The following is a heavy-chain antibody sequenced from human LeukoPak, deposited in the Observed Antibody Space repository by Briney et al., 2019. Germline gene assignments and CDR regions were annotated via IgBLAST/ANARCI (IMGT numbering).Heavy chain of an antibody. D-gene: IGHD3-22*01. Sequence: GGSLRLSCAASGFTFSSYAMSWVRQAPGKGLEWVSAISGSGDSTYYGDSVKGRFTISRDNSKNTLYLQMNSLRAEDTAVYYCLGSASYYYFDYWGQGTLVTVSS. CDR2: ISGSGDST. CDR1: GFTFSSYA. CDR3: LGSASYYYFDY. J-gene: IGHJ4*02. V-gene: IGHV3-23*01.